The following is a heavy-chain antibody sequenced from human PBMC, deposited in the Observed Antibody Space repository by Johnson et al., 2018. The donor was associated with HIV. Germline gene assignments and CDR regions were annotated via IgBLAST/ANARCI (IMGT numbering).Heavy chain of an antibody. J-gene: IGHJ3*02. Sequence: VQLVESGGGLVQPGRSLRLSCAASGFTFDDYAMHWVRQAPGKGLEWVSGISWNSGSIGYADSVKGRFTISRDNAKNSLYLQMNSLSAEDTALYYCAKDGDYSSSLRGAFDIWGQGTMVTVSS. D-gene: IGHD6-6*01. V-gene: IGHV3-9*01. CDR1: GFTFDDYA. CDR2: ISWNSGSI. CDR3: AKDGDYSSSLRGAFDI.